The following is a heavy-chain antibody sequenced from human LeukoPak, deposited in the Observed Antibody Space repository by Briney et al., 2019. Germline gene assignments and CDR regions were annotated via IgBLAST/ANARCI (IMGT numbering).Heavy chain of an antibody. J-gene: IGHJ4*02. D-gene: IGHD2-21*02. CDR2: INEDGSYK. CDR1: GFTFTSYW. Sequence: GGSLRLSCAVSGFTFTSYWMSWVRQAPGKGLEWVANINEDGSYKFHADSVKGRLTISRDDSKNSLFLQMSSLRADDTAVYYCARDATRGGDDDYWGQGTRVIVSS. CDR3: ARDATRGGDDDY. V-gene: IGHV3-7*01.